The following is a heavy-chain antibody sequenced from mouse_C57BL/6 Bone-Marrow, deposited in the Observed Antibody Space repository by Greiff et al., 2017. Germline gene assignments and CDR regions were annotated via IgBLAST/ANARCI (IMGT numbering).Heavy chain of an antibody. CDR2: IDPETGGT. CDR1: GYTFTDYE. CDR3: RRRYYFDY. J-gene: IGHJ2*01. Sequence: QVQLQQSGAELVRPGASVTLSCTASGYTFTDYEMHWVKQTPVHGLEWIGAIDPETGGTAYNQTFKGKAILTADKSSSTPSMELRSLTSEDSAMYYCRRRYYFDYWGQGTTLTVSS. V-gene: IGHV1-15*01.